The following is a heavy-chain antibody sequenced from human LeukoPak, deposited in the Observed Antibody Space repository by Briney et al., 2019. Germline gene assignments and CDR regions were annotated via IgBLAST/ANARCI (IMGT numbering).Heavy chain of an antibody. CDR3: ARGVMGGRPNRGWFDP. CDR1: GDSISSYY. CDR2: ISTSGST. Sequence: SETLSLTCTVSGDSISSYYWSWIRQPAGKGLEWIGHISTSGSTNYNPSLKSRVTISVDTSKNQFSLKLSSVTAADTAVYYCARGVMGGRPNRGWFDPWGQGTLVTVSS. D-gene: IGHD2-15*01. V-gene: IGHV4-4*07. J-gene: IGHJ5*02.